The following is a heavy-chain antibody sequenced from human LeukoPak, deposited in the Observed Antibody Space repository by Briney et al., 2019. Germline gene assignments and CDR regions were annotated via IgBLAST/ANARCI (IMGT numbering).Heavy chain of an antibody. CDR3: AKRDSSGSYPYYFDS. V-gene: IGHV3-23*01. CDR2: IGGSDGTT. D-gene: IGHD3-22*01. Sequence: PGGSLRLSCAASGFTFDDYAMHWVRQAPGKGLEWVSAIGGSDGTTYYVDSVRGRFTISRDNSKDTLYLQMNSLRAEDTAVYYCAKRDSSGSYPYYFDSWGQGTLVTVSS. CDR1: GFTFDDYA. J-gene: IGHJ4*02.